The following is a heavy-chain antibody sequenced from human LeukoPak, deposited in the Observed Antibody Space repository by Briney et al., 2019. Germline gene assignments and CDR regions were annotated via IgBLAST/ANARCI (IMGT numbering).Heavy chain of an antibody. CDR1: GYSFGSFG. CDR2: ISAYKGDT. CDR3: ARGGYYGSGSFPDY. V-gene: IGHV1-18*01. D-gene: IGHD3-10*01. J-gene: IGHJ4*02. Sequence: ASVKVSCKAPGYSFGSFGINWVRQAPGQGLEWMGWISAYKGDTNYAQKLQGRVTMTTDTSTSTAYMDLRSLTSDDTAVYYCARGGYYGSGSFPDYWGQGTLVTVSS.